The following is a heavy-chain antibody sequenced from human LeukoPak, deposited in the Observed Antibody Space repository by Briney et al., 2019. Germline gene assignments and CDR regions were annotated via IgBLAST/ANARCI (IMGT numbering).Heavy chain of an antibody. D-gene: IGHD6-19*01. CDR1: GYTFTSYY. V-gene: IGHV1-46*01. Sequence: ASVKLSCKASGYTFTSYYMHWVRQAPGQGLEWMGIINPSGGSTSYAQKFQGRVTMTRDTPTSTVYMELSSLRSEDTAVYYCASLSSGWSSDVDYWGQGTLVTVSS. CDR3: ASLSSGWSSDVDY. CDR2: INPSGGST. J-gene: IGHJ4*02.